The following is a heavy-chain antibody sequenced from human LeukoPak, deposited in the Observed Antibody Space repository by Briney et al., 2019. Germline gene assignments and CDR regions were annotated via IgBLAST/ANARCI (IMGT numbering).Heavy chain of an antibody. CDR1: GYTFTDYY. J-gene: IGHJ4*02. CDR3: ARQASGDWYYDY. V-gene: IGHV1-2*02. Sequence: ASVKVSCKASGYTFTDYYMHWVRQAPGQGLEWMGWISPNSGGAHYAQKFQGRVSMTRDTSISTIYMELSRLTSGDTAVYYCARQASGDWYYDYWGQGTLVTVSS. CDR2: ISPNSGGA. D-gene: IGHD2-21*02.